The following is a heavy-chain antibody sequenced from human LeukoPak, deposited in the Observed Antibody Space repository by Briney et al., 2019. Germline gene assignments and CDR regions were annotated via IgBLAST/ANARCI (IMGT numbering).Heavy chain of an antibody. CDR2: IYYSGST. J-gene: IGHJ5*02. Sequence: SETLSLTCAVSGGSISSNSYYWGWIRQPPGKGLEWIANIYYSGSTYYNPSLKSRVTISVDTSKNQFSLKLSSVTAADTAVYYCARGITVASPWGQGTLVTVSS. CDR1: GGSISSNSYY. D-gene: IGHD6-19*01. CDR3: ARGITVASP. V-gene: IGHV4-39*07.